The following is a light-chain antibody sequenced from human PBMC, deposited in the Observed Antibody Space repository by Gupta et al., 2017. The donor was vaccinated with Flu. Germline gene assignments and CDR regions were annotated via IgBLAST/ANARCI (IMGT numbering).Light chain of an antibody. CDR1: ALPKKY. Sequence: SYALNQPSSVSVSPGETARITRSGDALPKKYAYWYQQKSGQATVLIIYEGRKRPYGITGRFSVSSSGTIDTLTISGAHVDDEADYYCYSTGTICNHRVFGGGTNLTVL. CDR3: YSTGTICNHRV. J-gene: IGLJ3*02. V-gene: IGLV3-10*01. CDR2: EGR.